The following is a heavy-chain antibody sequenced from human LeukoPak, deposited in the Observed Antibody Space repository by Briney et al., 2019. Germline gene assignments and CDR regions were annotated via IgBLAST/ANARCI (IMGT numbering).Heavy chain of an antibody. Sequence: GSVKVSCKVSGYTLTELSMHWVRQAPGKGLEWMGGFDPEDGETIYAQKFQGRVTMTEDTSTDTAYMELSSLRSEDTAVYYCATLSDSVAGNTRTSNDYWGQGTLVTVSS. CDR1: GYTLTELS. CDR3: ATLSDSVAGNTRTSNDY. J-gene: IGHJ4*02. CDR2: FDPEDGET. V-gene: IGHV1-24*01. D-gene: IGHD6-19*01.